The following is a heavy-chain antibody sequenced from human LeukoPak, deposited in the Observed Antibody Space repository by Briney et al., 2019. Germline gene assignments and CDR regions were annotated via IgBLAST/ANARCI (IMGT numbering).Heavy chain of an antibody. CDR1: GFTLTTYW. D-gene: IGHD3-22*01. CDR3: AKDYYDSSGYYYSGSGPY. CDR2: ISYDGSNK. J-gene: IGHJ4*02. Sequence: GGSLRLSCAASGFTLTTYWMSWVRQAPGKGLEWVAVISYDGSNKYYADSVKGRFTISRDNSKNTLYLQMNSLRAEDTAVYYCAKDYYDSSGYYYSGSGPYWGQGTLVTVSS. V-gene: IGHV3-30*18.